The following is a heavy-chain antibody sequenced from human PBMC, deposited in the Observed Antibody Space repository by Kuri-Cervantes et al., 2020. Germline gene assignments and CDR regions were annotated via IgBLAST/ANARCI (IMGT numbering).Heavy chain of an antibody. J-gene: IGHJ6*02. CDR3: ARGYYYGSGSYYLILYYYYGMDV. CDR2: IYYSGST. Sequence: SCTVSGGSISSGGYYWSWIRQHPGKGLEWIGYIYYSGSTYYNPSLKSRVTISVDTSKNQFSLKLSSVTAADTAVYYCARGYYYGSGSYYLILYYYYGMDVWGQGTTVTVSS. D-gene: IGHD3-10*01. V-gene: IGHV4-31*02. CDR1: GGSISSGGYY.